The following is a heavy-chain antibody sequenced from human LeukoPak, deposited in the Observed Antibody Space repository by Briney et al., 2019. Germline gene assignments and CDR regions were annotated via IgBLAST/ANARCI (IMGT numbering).Heavy chain of an antibody. D-gene: IGHD3-22*01. V-gene: IGHV3-53*01. CDR3: ATAAYGISGSLDY. CDR2: TYGGGTT. CDR1: GFTVSSNS. Sequence: GGSLRLSCAASGFTVSSNSITWVRQAPGQGLECVSVTYGGGTTYYADSVKGRFTISRDNSKNTLYLQMNSLRAEDTAVYFCATAAYGISGSLDYWGQGTLVTVSS. J-gene: IGHJ4*02.